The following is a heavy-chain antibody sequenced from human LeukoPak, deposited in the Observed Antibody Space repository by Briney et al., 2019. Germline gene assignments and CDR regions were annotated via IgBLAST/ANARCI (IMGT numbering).Heavy chain of an antibody. CDR1: GYTFTSYG. D-gene: IGHD3-3*01. CDR3: AREAPRITIFGVVTPGHYYYYGMDV. V-gene: IGHV1-18*01. CDR2: ISANNGNT. Sequence: VASVKVSCKASGYTFTSYGISWVRQAPGQGLEWMGWISANNGNTNYAQKLQGRVTMTTDTSTSTAYMELRSLRSDDTAVYYCAREAPRITIFGVVTPGHYYYYGMDVWGQGTTVTVSS. J-gene: IGHJ6*02.